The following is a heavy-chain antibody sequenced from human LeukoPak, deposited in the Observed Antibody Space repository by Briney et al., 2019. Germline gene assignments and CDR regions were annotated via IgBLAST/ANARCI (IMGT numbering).Heavy chain of an antibody. CDR1: GYTFTGYY. J-gene: IGHJ4*02. D-gene: IGHD6-19*01. V-gene: IGHV1-2*02. CDR2: INPNSGGT. Sequence: ASVKVSCKASGYTFTGYYMHWVRQAPGQGLEWMGWINPNSGGTNYAQKFQGRVTITADESTSTAYMELSSLRSEDTAVYYCARGPVAGTPGYFDYWGQGTLVTVSS. CDR3: ARGPVAGTPGYFDY.